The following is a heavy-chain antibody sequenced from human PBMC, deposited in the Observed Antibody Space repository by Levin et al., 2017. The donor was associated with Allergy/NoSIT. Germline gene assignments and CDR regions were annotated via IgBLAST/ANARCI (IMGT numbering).Heavy chain of an antibody. D-gene: IGHD3-22*01. J-gene: IGHJ4*02. V-gene: IGHV3-33*01. CDR1: GFTFSSYG. CDR3: AREGYYYDSSGYSGGYYFDY. Sequence: PGGSLRLSCAASGFTFSSYGMHWVRQAPGKGLEWVAVIWYDGSNKYYADSVKGRFTISRDNSKNTLYLQMNSLRAEDTAVYYCAREGYYYDSSGYSGGYYFDYWGQGTLVTVSS. CDR2: IWYDGSNK.